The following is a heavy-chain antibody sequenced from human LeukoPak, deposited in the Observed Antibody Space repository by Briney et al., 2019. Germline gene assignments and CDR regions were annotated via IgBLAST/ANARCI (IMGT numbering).Heavy chain of an antibody. J-gene: IGHJ3*02. CDR2: IYTSGST. V-gene: IGHV4-4*09. CDR1: GGSISSYY. Sequence: SETLSLTCIVSGGSISSYYWSWIRQPPGKGLEWIGYIYTSGSTNYNPSLKSRVTISVDTSKNQFSLKLSSVTAADTAVYYCAREGDYYDSSGYWSHDAFDIWGQGTMVTVSS. D-gene: IGHD3-22*01. CDR3: AREGDYYDSSGYWSHDAFDI.